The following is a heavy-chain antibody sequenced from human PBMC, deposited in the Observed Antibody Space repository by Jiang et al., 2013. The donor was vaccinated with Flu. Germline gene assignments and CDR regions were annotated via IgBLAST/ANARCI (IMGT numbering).Heavy chain of an antibody. J-gene: IGHJ4*02. V-gene: IGHV7-4-1*01. Sequence: GAELKNPGASVTVSCKASGYSFTTFAFNWVRQAPGQGLEWMGWINTNTGTPTYARDFTGRFVFSVETSVTTAYLQIHSLTAEDTAVYYCARDDSFDYYSLAYWGQGTLVTVS. CDR1: GYSFTTFA. CDR3: ARDDSFDYYSLAY. D-gene: IGHD3-22*01. CDR2: INTNTGTP.